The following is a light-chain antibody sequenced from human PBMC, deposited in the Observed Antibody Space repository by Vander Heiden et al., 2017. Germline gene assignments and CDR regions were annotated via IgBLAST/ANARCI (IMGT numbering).Light chain of an antibody. V-gene: IGKV3-20*01. CDR3: QYYSRSQT. J-gene: IGKJ1*01. CDR1: PSVSSRY. Sequence: EIVLTQSPGTLSLSPGERAPLSCRARPSVSSRYLDWYQHKPCQAPRPLIYGASSSANGMPDRFSGSGSGTDFTLTRRRREPEDVAVYYGQYYSRSQTFGQGTRLEIK. CDR2: GAS.